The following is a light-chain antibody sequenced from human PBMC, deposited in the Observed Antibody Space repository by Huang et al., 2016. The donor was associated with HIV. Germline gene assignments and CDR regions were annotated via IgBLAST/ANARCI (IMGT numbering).Light chain of an antibody. CDR2: AAS. V-gene: IGKV1-27*01. J-gene: IGKJ4*01. CDR1: QGITNY. Sequence: DIQMTQSPSSLSASVGDRVTITCRASQGITNYFAWYQQRPGKVPKLLIDAASTLQSGVPSRFSGSGSGTDFTLSISSLQPEDVATYYCQKYNSAPLTFGGGTKVEIK. CDR3: QKYNSAPLT.